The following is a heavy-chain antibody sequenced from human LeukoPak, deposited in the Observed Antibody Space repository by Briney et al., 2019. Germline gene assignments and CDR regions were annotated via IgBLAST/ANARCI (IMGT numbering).Heavy chain of an antibody. D-gene: IGHD6-13*01. CDR1: GGSVSSGSYY. CDR3: ARGYSSSGGYFQH. CDR2: IYYSGST. J-gene: IGHJ1*01. Sequence: SETLSLTCTVSGGSVSSGSYYWSWIRQPPGKGLEWIGYIYYSGSTNYNPSLKSRVTISVDTSKNQFSLKLSSVTAVDTAVYYCARGYSSSGGYFQHWGQGTLVTVSS. V-gene: IGHV4-61*01.